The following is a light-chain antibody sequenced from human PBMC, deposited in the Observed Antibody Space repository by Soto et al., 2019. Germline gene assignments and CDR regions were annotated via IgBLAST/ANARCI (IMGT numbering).Light chain of an antibody. Sequence: QSALTQPPSASGSPGQSVTISCTGTSSDVGAYNYVSWYQQHPGKAPKLMLYEVTKRPSGVPDRFSGSKSGNTASLTVSGLQAEDEADYYCSSYAGSSTLLYVFGTGTKLTVL. V-gene: IGLV2-8*01. CDR3: SSYAGSSTLLYV. CDR2: EVT. J-gene: IGLJ1*01. CDR1: SSDVGAYNY.